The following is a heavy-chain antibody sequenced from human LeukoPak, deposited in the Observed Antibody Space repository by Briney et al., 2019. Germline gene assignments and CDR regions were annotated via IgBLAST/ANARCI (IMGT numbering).Heavy chain of an antibody. J-gene: IGHJ4*02. V-gene: IGHV4-59*08. CDR2: IYYSGST. Sequence: PSETLSLTCTVPGGSIRTYYWSWIRQPPGKGLEWIGYIYYSGSTNYNPSLKSRVTLSVDTSKNQFSLKLTSVTAADTAVYYCARSLYYDGNPFDYWGQGTLVTVSS. CDR1: GGSIRTYY. D-gene: IGHD4-23*01. CDR3: ARSLYYDGNPFDY.